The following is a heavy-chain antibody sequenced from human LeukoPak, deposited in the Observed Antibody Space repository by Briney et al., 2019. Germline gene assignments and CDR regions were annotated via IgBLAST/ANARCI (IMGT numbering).Heavy chain of an antibody. J-gene: IGHJ1*01. CDR1: GFTFSSYW. CDR2: IKSGGST. D-gene: IGHD3-22*01. Sequence: QAGGSLRLSCAASGFTFSSYWMHWVRHAPGKGLVWVSRIKSGGSTNYADCVKGRFTISRDNAKNTVSLQMNSLRAEDTGVYYCARAPSEIGGYYPEYFRHWGQGTLVTVSS. V-gene: IGHV3-74*01. CDR3: ARAPSEIGGYYPEYFRH.